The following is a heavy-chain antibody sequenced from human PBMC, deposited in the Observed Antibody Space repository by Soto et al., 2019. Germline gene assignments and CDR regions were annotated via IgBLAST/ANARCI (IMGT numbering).Heavy chain of an antibody. Sequence: GGSLRLSCAASGFTFSSYGMHWFRQAPGKGLEWVAVISYDGSNKYYADSVKGRFTISRDNSKNTLYLQMNSLRAEDTAVYYCAKDLLGCSSTSCYAGGIDYYYDMDVLGQGATVTVSS. V-gene: IGHV3-30*18. D-gene: IGHD2-2*01. CDR2: ISYDGSNK. J-gene: IGHJ6*01. CDR1: GFTFSSYG. CDR3: AKDLLGCSSTSCYAGGIDYYYDMDV.